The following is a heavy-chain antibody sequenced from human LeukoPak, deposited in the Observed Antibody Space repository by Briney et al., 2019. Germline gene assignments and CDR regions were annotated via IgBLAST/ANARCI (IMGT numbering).Heavy chain of an antibody. CDR1: GYTLTELS. V-gene: IGHV1-24*01. D-gene: IGHD6-19*01. CDR3: ATNFYGAVAGTFAYYMDV. J-gene: IGHJ6*03. CDR2: FDPEDGET. Sequence: ASVKVSCKVSGYTLTELSMHWVRQAPGKGLEWMGGFDPEDGETIYAQKFQGRVTMTEDTSTDTAYMELSILRSEDTAVYYCATNFYGAVAGTFAYYMDVWGKGTTVTVSS.